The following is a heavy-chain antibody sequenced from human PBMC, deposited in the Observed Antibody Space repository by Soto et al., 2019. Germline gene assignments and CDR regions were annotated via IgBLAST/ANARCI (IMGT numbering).Heavy chain of an antibody. J-gene: IGHJ4*02. CDR2: IKQDGSEK. CDR1: GFTFSSYW. CDR3: ARDHGDYVWGSYRGTVDY. Sequence: EVQLVESGGGLVQPGGSLRLSCAASGFTFSSYWMSWVRQAPGKGLEWVANIKQDGSEKYYVDSVKGRFTISRDNAKNSLYLQMISLRAEDTAVYYCARDHGDYVWGSYRGTVDYWGQGTLVTVSS. D-gene: IGHD3-16*02. V-gene: IGHV3-7*03.